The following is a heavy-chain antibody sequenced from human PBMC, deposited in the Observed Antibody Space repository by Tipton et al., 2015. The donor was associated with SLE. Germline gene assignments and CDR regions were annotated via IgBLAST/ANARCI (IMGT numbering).Heavy chain of an antibody. Sequence: TLSLTCTVSGDSITNSNYNWGWIRQSPGKGLEWIGSISYSGDTNYNPSLMSRVTIPRDTSKNQFSLKLSSVTTADTAVYYCARGFLEMFDPWGPGTLVTVSS. CDR3: ARGFLEMFDP. V-gene: IGHV4-39*07. D-gene: IGHD3-3*01. J-gene: IGHJ5*02. CDR2: ISYSGDT. CDR1: GDSITNSNYN.